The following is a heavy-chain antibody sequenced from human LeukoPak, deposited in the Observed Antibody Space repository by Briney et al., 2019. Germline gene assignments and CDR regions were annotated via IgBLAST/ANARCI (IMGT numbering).Heavy chain of an antibody. CDR1: GFSFSSYW. CDR2: ISYDGGNT. Sequence: GGSLRLSCAASGFSFSSYWMSWVRQAPGRGLEWVAVISYDGGNTYYADSVKGRFSISRDNSKNTVYLQMNSLRPEDTAVYYCASGVVVLPTRYWGQGTLVTVSS. D-gene: IGHD2-21*01. CDR3: ASGVVVLPTRY. J-gene: IGHJ4*02. V-gene: IGHV3-30*03.